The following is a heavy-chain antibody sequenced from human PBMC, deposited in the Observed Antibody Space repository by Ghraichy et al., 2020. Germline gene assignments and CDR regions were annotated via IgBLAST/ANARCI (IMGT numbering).Heavy chain of an antibody. Sequence: LSLTCAASGFTFSDYYMSWIRQAPGKGLEWVSYISSSGSTIYYADSVKGRFTISRDNAKNSLYLQMNSLRAEDTAVYYCARVGGSGWSKGLDAFDIWGQGTMVTVSS. V-gene: IGHV3-11*01. CDR3: ARVGGSGWSKGLDAFDI. D-gene: IGHD6-19*01. J-gene: IGHJ3*02. CDR2: ISSSGSTI. CDR1: GFTFSDYY.